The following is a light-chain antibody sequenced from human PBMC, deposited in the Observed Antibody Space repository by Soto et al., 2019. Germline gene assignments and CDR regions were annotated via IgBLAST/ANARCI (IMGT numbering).Light chain of an antibody. Sequence: QTVLTQPASVSGSPGQSIIISCTGTSSDVGTYNLVSWYQQYPAKAPKLMIYEGSKRPSAVSNRFSGSQSGNAASLTISGLQAEDEADYYCCSYAGSGTYVFGSGTKVTVL. CDR3: CSYAGSGTYV. J-gene: IGLJ1*01. V-gene: IGLV2-23*01. CDR2: EGS. CDR1: SSDVGTYNL.